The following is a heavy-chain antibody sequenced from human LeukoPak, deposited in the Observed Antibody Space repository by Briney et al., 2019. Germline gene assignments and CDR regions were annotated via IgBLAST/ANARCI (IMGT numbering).Heavy chain of an antibody. D-gene: IGHD7-27*01. Sequence: SETLFLTCTVSGGSISSYYWSWIRQPPGKGLEWIGYIHYSGSTNYNPSLKSRVTISVDTSKNQFSLKLSSVTAADTAVYYCARGRGNWGFDYWGQGTLVTVSS. J-gene: IGHJ4*02. V-gene: IGHV4-59*01. CDR2: IHYSGST. CDR3: ARGRGNWGFDY. CDR1: GGSISSYY.